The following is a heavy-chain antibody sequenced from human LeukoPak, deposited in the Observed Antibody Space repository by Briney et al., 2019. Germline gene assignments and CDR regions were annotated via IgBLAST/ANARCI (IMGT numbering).Heavy chain of an antibody. CDR2: VNLQGST. D-gene: IGHD6-19*01. V-gene: IGHV4-4*02. J-gene: IGHJ3*02. CDR3: ARPYRSGWYGAFDI. CDR1: GGSITITNY. Sequence: SGTLSLTCGVSGGSITITNYWTWVRQPPGKGLEWIGEVNLQGSTNYNPSLMGRVAISVDTSRNQFSLKLSAVTAADTAVYYCARPYRSGWYGAFDIWGQGTMVTVSS.